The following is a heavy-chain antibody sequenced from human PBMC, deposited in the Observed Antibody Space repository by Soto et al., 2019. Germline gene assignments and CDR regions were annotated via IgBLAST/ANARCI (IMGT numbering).Heavy chain of an antibody. V-gene: IGHV3-23*01. CDR2: ISGSGGST. CDR3: ASLGNYYDSSGYYHY. D-gene: IGHD3-22*01. J-gene: IGHJ4*02. Sequence: HPGGSLRLSCAASGFTFSSYAMSWVRQAPGKGLEWVSAISGSGGSTYYADSVKGRFTISRDNSKNTLYLQMSSLRAEDTAVYYCASLGNYYDSSGYYHYWGQGTLVTVSS. CDR1: GFTFSSYA.